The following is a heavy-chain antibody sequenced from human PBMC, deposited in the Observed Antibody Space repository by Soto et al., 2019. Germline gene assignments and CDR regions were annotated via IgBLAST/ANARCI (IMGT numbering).Heavy chain of an antibody. Sequence: EGHLLESGGGLVQPGGSLRLSCTASGFTFSNSAMIWVRQAPGQGLEWVASISENGGSRGGTYYADSVKDRFTISRNNSKSTLYLQVDSLTGADTAVYYCASAKAVVVAALGIWGQGTMVTVSS. CDR1: GFTFSNSA. D-gene: IGHD2-21*01. J-gene: IGHJ3*02. V-gene: IGHV3-23*01. CDR3: ASAKAVVVAALGI. CDR2: ISENGGSRGGT.